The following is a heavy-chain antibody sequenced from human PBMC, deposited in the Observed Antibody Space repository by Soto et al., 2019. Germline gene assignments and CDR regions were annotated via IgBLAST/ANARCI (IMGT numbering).Heavy chain of an antibody. Sequence: EVPLVESGGGFVQPGGSLRLSCAGSGFTFSSHNMNWVRQAPGKGLEWVSYISSSGRTIYYADFVKGRFTISRDKAKNSLYLQMNSLRAEDTAVYYCAREFSYSSSWFAFDYWGQGTLVTVSS. CDR2: ISSSGRTI. CDR1: GFTFSSHN. V-gene: IGHV3-48*01. J-gene: IGHJ4*02. D-gene: IGHD6-13*01. CDR3: AREFSYSSSWFAFDY.